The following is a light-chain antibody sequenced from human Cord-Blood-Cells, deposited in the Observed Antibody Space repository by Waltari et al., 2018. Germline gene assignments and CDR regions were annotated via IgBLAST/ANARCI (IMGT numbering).Light chain of an antibody. Sequence: QLVLTQSPSASASLGASVKLTCTLSSGPSSYAIAWYQQQPEKGPRYLMKRNSDGSHSKGDGIPDRVSCSSAGAERYLTISSLQSEDEADYYCQTWGTGIHWVFGGGTKLTVL. J-gene: IGLJ3*02. CDR3: QTWGTGIHWV. CDR2: RNSDGSH. V-gene: IGLV4-69*01. CDR1: SGPSSYA.